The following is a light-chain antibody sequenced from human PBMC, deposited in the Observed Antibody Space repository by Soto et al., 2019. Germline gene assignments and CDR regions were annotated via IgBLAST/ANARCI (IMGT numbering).Light chain of an antibody. V-gene: IGKV3-20*01. CDR3: QQYGSSPAVT. CDR2: GAS. Sequence: EIVLTQSPGTLSLSPGERATLSCRASQSVSSSYLAWYQQKPGQAPRLLIYGASSRATGIPDRFSASGSGTDFTLTISRLEPADFAGYYCQQYGSSPAVTFGGGTKVEIK. J-gene: IGKJ4*01. CDR1: QSVSSSY.